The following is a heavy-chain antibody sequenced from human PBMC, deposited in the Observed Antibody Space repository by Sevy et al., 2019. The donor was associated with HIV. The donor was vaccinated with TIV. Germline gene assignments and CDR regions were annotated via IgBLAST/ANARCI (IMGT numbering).Heavy chain of an antibody. D-gene: IGHD2-2*01. CDR2: ISTSGTTI. J-gene: IGHJ5*01. Sequence: GGSLRLSCAVSGFTRRSYEMNWVRQAPGKGLEWVSFISTSGTTIYYADSLKGRFTISRDNAKNSLYLQMDSLRAEDTALYYCARGAGIVVVPAAIWFDSWGQGTLVTVSS. V-gene: IGHV3-48*03. CDR3: ARGAGIVVVPAAIWFDS. CDR1: GFTRRSYE.